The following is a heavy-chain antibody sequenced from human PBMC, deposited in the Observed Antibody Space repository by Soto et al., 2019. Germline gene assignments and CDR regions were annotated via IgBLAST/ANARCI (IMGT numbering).Heavy chain of an antibody. J-gene: IGHJ6*02. Sequence: SETLSLTCTVSGGSISSYYWSWIRQPPGKGLEWIGYIYYSGSTNYNPSLKSRVTISVDTSKNQFSLKLSSVTAADTAVYYCARVKWELLNGYYYYGMDVWGQGTTVTVS. CDR3: ARVKWELLNGYYYYGMDV. V-gene: IGHV4-59*01. CDR1: GGSISSYY. CDR2: IYYSGST. D-gene: IGHD1-26*01.